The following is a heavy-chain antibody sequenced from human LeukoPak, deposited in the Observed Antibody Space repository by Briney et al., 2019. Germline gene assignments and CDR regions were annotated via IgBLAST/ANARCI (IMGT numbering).Heavy chain of an antibody. Sequence: SETLSLTCTVSGYSISSGYYWSWIRQPPGKGLEWIGEINHSGSTNYNPSLKSRVTISVDTSKNQFSLKLSSVTAADTAVYYCARDYGDYVGGVAFIDYWGQGTLVTVSS. CDR2: INHSGST. CDR1: GYSISSGYY. J-gene: IGHJ4*02. CDR3: ARDYGDYVGGVAFIDY. D-gene: IGHD4-17*01. V-gene: IGHV4-38-2*02.